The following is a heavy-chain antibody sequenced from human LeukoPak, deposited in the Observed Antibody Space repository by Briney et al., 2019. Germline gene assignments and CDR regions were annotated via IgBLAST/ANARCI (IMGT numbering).Heavy chain of an antibody. J-gene: IGHJ4*02. V-gene: IGHV1-69*05. CDR1: GGTFSSYA. D-gene: IGHD1-26*01. CDR3: AGGPREGYFDY. Sequence: ASVKVSCKASGGTFSSYAISWVRQAPGQGLEWMGGIIPIFGTANYAQKFQGRVTITTDESTSTAYMELSSLRSEDTAVYYCAGGPREGYFDYWGQGTLVTVSS. CDR2: IIPIFGTA.